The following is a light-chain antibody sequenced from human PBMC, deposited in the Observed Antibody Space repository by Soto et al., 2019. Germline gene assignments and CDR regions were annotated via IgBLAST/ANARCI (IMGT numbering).Light chain of an antibody. CDR1: SSDVGGYDY. J-gene: IGLJ1*01. V-gene: IGLV2-8*01. CDR3: TSYAGNNNFCV. CDR2: EVS. Sequence: ALTQPPSASGSPGQSVTISCIGTSSDVGGYDYVSWYQQHPGKAPKLIISEVSKRPSGVPDRLSGSKSGNTASLTVSGLQAEHEADYYCTSYAGNNNFCVFGTGTKLTVL.